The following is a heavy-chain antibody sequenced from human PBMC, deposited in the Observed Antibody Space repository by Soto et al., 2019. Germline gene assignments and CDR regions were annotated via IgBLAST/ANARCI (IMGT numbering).Heavy chain of an antibody. J-gene: IGHJ5*02. CDR3: ARIRQYYDFWSGYYERGWFDP. V-gene: IGHV4-34*01. D-gene: IGHD3-3*01. Sequence: QVQLQQWGAGLLKPSETLSLTCAVYGGSFSGYYWSWIRQPPGKGLEWIGEINHSGSTNYNPSLKRRVTISVDTSKNQFSLKLSSVTAADTAVYYCARIRQYYDFWSGYYERGWFDPWGQGTLVTVSS. CDR1: GGSFSGYY. CDR2: INHSGST.